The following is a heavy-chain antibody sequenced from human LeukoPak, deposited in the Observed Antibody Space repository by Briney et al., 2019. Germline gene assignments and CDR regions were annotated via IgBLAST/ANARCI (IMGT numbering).Heavy chain of an antibody. CDR2: IIPIFGTA. Sequence: SVKVSCKASRGTFSSYAISWVRQAPGQGLEWMGGIIPIFGTANYAQKFQGRVTITADESTSTAYMELSSLRSEDTAVYYCARTEAYCGGDCYSNYYYYYMDVWGKGTTVTVSS. J-gene: IGHJ6*03. CDR3: ARTEAYCGGDCYSNYYYYYMDV. CDR1: RGTFSSYA. D-gene: IGHD2-21*01. V-gene: IGHV1-69*13.